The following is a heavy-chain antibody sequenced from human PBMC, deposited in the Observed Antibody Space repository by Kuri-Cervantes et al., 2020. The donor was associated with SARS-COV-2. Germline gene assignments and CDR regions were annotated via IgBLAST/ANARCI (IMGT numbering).Heavy chain of an antibody. CDR2: IYRGGST. D-gene: IGHD2-15*01. Sequence: GESLKISCAASGFTVTNYYMSWVRQAPGKGLEWVSVIYRGGSTYYADSVKGRLTISRDNSKNTVYLQMDSLRAEDTAMYYCAKDQHGIIVVIAAIDYWGQGTLVTDSS. CDR1: GFTVTNYY. J-gene: IGHJ4*02. V-gene: IGHV3-66*02. CDR3: AKDQHGIIVVIAAIDY.